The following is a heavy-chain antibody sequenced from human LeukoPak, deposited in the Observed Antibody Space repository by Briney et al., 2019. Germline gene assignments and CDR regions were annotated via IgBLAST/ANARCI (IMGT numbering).Heavy chain of an antibody. J-gene: IGHJ4*02. D-gene: IGHD2-2*01. CDR1: GGSISSYY. V-gene: IGHV4-34*01. CDR3: ARPIDCSATTCSSPFHY. Sequence: PSETLSLTCTVSGGSISSYYWSWIRQPPGKALEWIGEINHSGSTNHNPSLKSRVTISIDTSKNQFSLKLRSVTAADTAVYYCARPIDCSATTCSSPFHYWGQGSLVTVSA. CDR2: INHSGST.